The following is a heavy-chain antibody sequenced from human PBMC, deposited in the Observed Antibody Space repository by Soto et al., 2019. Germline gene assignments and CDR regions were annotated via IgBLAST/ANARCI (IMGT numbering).Heavy chain of an antibody. D-gene: IGHD3-22*01. V-gene: IGHV3-30*03. CDR3: VRDTYYYDSSGYYVFDY. CDR1: GLTFNRYG. J-gene: IGHJ4*02. CDR2: ISYDGSNQ. Sequence: QAQLVDSGGGVVQPGRSLRLSCAASGLTFNRYGMHWVRQAPGKGLEWAVHISYDGSNQHYAESVKGRFTISRDSSKNTLYLLMNSLRAEDTAVYYCVRDTYYYDSSGYYVFDYWGQGTLVAVSS.